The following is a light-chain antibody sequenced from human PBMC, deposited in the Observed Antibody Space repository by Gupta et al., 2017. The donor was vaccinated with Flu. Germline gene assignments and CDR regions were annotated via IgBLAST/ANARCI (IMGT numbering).Light chain of an antibody. J-gene: IGLJ3*02. CDR2: YDS. V-gene: IGLV3-21*02. CDR1: NIGSNS. Sequence: SYVLTQPPSVSVAPGQTARITCGGNNIGSNSVHWYQQKPGQAPVMVVYYDSDRPSGIPERFSASNSGNTATLTISRVEAGDEADYYCQVWDSTNDHVVFGGGTKLTVL. CDR3: QVWDSTNDHVV.